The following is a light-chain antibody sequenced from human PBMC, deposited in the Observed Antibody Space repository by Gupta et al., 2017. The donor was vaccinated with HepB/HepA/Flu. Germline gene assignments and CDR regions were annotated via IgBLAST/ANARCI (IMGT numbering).Light chain of an antibody. J-gene: IGLJ2*01. CDR1: SSAVGGYNY. CDR3: SSYTSSSTSVV. CDR2: DVS. Sequence: QSARTPPASVPGSPGQSITISCTGTSSAVGGYNYVSWYQQHPGNAPKLMIYDVSNRPSGVSNRFSGSKSGNTASLTISGLQAEDEADYYCSSYTSSSTSVVFGGGTKLTVL. V-gene: IGLV2-14*01.